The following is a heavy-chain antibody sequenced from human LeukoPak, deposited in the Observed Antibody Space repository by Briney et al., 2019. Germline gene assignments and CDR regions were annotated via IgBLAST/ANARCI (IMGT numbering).Heavy chain of an antibody. CDR1: GFTFSNYG. V-gene: IGHV3-30*18. CDR3: AKDLGSDMVRGTFDY. J-gene: IGHJ4*02. CDR2: ISYDGSIK. Sequence: GGSLRLSCAAPGFTFSNYGVHWVRQAPGKGLEWVAVISYDGSIKYSADSVKGRVTISRDNSKNTLYLQMISLRAEDTAVYYCAKDLGSDMVRGTFDYWGQGTLVTVSS. D-gene: IGHD3-10*01.